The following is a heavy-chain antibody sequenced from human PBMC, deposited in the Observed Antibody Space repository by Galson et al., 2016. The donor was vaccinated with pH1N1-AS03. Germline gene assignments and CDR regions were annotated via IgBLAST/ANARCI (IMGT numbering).Heavy chain of an antibody. CDR1: GGSISSYY. CDR3: ARIVVVTPIYWYFDL. V-gene: IGHV4-59*08. Sequence: ETLSLTCTVSGGSISSYYWSWIRQPPGKGLEWIGHIYYSGTTNHNPSLTSRVTILVDTSKNQFSLKLTSVTAADTAVYYCARIVVVTPIYWYFDLWGRGTLVTVSS. CDR2: IYYSGTT. D-gene: IGHD2-21*02. J-gene: IGHJ2*01.